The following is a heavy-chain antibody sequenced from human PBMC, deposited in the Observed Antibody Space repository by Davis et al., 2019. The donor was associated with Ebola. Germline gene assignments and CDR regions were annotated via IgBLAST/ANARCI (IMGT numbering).Heavy chain of an antibody. V-gene: IGHV3-21*01. Sequence: GGSLRLSCTASGFSFSGYTMNWVRQAPGKGLEWVSYISSGSTYIYYADSVKGRYTISRDNAKNTLYLQMNSLRGEDTAVYYCARLGDRSAWYRAYWGQGTLVTVSS. CDR2: ISSGSTYI. CDR3: ARLGDRSAWYRAY. J-gene: IGHJ4*02. D-gene: IGHD6-19*01. CDR1: GFSFSGYT.